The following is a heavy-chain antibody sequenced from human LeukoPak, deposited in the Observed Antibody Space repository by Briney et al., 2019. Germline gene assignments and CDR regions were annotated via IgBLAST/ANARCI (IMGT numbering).Heavy chain of an antibody. CDR2: ISGSSSYI. V-gene: IGHV3-21*01. D-gene: IGHD1-26*01. J-gene: IGHJ4*02. CDR3: ARDLLGWELHYFDY. Sequence: PGGSLRLSCAASGFTFSSYWMNWVRQAPGKGLEWVSSISGSSSYIYYADSVKGRFSISRDSAKNSLYLQMNSLRAEDTAVYYCARDLLGWELHYFDYWGQGTLVTVSS. CDR1: GFTFSSYW.